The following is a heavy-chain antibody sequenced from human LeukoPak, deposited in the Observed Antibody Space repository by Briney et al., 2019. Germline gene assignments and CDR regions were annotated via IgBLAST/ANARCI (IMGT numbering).Heavy chain of an antibody. V-gene: IGHV3-21*01. CDR3: ARDGVTTLDY. J-gene: IGHJ4*02. Sequence: GGSLRLSCEASGFTFSHYIMSWLRQAPGKGLEWVSSIGSSSSYIYYADSVKGRFTISRDNAKNSLYLQMNSLRAEDTAVYYCARDGVTTLDYWGQGTLLTVSS. CDR2: IGSSSSYI. D-gene: IGHD4-17*01. CDR1: GFTFSHYI.